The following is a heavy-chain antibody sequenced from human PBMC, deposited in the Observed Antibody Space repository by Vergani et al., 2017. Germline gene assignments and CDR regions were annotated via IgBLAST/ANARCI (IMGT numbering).Heavy chain of an antibody. V-gene: IGHV3-30*18. CDR1: GFSFRGHG. CDR2: ISYDGDRR. Sequence: QVHLVESGGGVVQPGRSLTLSCVASGFSFRGHGMHWVRQAPGKGLEWVAMISYDGDRRDYGDFAKGRFTISRDSSKTVYLQMNSLRVEDTAMYFCAKDALDDFWSGYTTYYYYYMDVWGKGTTVTVSS. J-gene: IGHJ6*03. CDR3: AKDALDDFWSGYTTYYYYYMDV. D-gene: IGHD3-3*01.